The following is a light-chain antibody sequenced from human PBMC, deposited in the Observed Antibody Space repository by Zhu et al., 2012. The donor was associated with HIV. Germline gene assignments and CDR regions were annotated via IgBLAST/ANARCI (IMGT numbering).Light chain of an antibody. CDR1: QTVSRNY. CDR3: QHYVPSPMYT. J-gene: IGKJ2*01. CDR2: GAS. V-gene: IGKV3-20*01. Sequence: EIVLMQSPGTLSLSPGERATLSCRASQTVSRNYLAWYQQKPGQAPRLLIYGASRRATGIPDRFSGSGSGTDFTLTISRLEPEDFAVYYCQHYVPSPMYTFGQGTKLEIK.